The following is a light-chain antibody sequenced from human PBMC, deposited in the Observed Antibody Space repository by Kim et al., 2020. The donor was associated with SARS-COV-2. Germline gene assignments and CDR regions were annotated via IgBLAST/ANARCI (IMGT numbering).Light chain of an antibody. CDR1: NIGSKN. V-gene: IGLV3-9*01. J-gene: IGLJ2*01. CDR3: QVWDSSVV. Sequence: SYELTQPLSVSVALGQTARITCGTNNIGSKNVHWYQQKPGQAPVLVIYRNTNRPSGIPERFSGSNSRNTATLTISRAQAGDEADYYCQVWDSSVVFGGGTQLTVL. CDR2: RNT.